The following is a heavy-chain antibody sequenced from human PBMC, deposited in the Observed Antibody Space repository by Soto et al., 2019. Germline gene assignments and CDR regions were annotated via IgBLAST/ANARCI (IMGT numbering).Heavy chain of an antibody. CDR3: ARGRYNWNYYLFRFDY. CDR1: GFTFSSYS. V-gene: IGHV3-48*01. J-gene: IGHJ4*02. D-gene: IGHD1-7*01. CDR2: ISSSSSTI. Sequence: EVQLVESGGGLVQPGGSLRLSCAASGFTFSSYSMNWVRQAPGKGLEWVSYISSSSSTIYYADSVKGRFTISRDNAKNSLYLQMNSLRAEDTAVYYCARGRYNWNYYLFRFDYWGQGTLVTVSS.